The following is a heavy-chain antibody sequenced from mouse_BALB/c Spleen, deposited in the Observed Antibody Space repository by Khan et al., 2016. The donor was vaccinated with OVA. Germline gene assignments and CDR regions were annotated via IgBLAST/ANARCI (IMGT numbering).Heavy chain of an antibody. CDR1: GYTFSTYW. V-gene: IGHV1-7*01. CDR2: INPSSGYT. Sequence: QVQLQQSGAELAKPGASVKMSCKASGYTFSTYWIHWVKQRPGQGLEWIGYINPSSGYTYYNQRFNDKATLTADKSSSTAYMKLSSLTSEDSVVDDCARDRIDYWGQGTTLTVSS. CDR3: ARDRIDY. J-gene: IGHJ2*01.